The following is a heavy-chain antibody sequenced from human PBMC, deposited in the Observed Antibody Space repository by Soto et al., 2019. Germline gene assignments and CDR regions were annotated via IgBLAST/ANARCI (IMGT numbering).Heavy chain of an antibody. D-gene: IGHD6-13*01. CDR1: GGTFSSYA. V-gene: IGHV1-69*06. CDR3: AREGIAAAGTYYYYGMDV. Sequence: ASVKVSCKASGGTFSSYAISWVRQAPGQGLEWMGGIIPIFGTANYAQKFQGRVTITADKSTSTAYMELSSLRSEDTAVYYCAREGIAAAGTYYYYGMDVWGQGTTVTVSS. J-gene: IGHJ6*02. CDR2: IIPIFGTA.